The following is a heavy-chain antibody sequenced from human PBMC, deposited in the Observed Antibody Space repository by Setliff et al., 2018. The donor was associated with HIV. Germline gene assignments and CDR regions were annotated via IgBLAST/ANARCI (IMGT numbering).Heavy chain of an antibody. CDR1: GYTFTGYY. CDR2: INPNSGGT. CDR3: ARAYYDSVWGSHRYRFYYFDY. J-gene: IGHJ4*02. V-gene: IGHV1-2*02. D-gene: IGHD3-16*02. Sequence: ASVKVSCKASGYTFTGYYMHWVRQAPGQGLEWMGWINPNSGGTNYAQMFQGRVTMTRDTSITTAYMEVSRLTSDDTAVYYCARAYYDSVWGSHRYRFYYFDYWGQGSLVTVSS.